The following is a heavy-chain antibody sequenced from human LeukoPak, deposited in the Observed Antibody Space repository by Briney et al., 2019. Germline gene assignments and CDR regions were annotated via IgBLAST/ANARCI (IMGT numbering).Heavy chain of an antibody. J-gene: IGHJ6*03. Sequence: SETLSLTCTVSGGSISSSSYYWGWIRQPPGKGLEWIGSINYSGSTYYNPSLKSRVTISVDTSKNQFSLKLSSVTAADTAVYYCASVEYSSSIYYMDVWGKGTTVTVSS. CDR3: ASVEYSSSIYYMDV. D-gene: IGHD6-6*01. CDR2: INYSGST. CDR1: GGSISSSSYY. V-gene: IGHV4-39*07.